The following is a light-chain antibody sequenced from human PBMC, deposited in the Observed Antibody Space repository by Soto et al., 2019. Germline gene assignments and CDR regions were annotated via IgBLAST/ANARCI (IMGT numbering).Light chain of an antibody. J-gene: IGLJ1*01. V-gene: IGLV8-61*01. CDR2: NTN. CDR3: SSYTSSSTLDV. CDR1: SDSVSASHF. Sequence: QAVVTQEPSFSVSPGGTVTLTCGLSSDSVSASHFPSWYQQTPGQAPRTLIYNTNTRSSGVPDRFSGSILGNRAALTITGAQADDESDYYCSSYTSSSTLDVFGTGTKVTVL.